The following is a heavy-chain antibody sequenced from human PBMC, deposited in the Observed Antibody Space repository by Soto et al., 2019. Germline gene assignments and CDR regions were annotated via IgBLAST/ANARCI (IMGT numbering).Heavy chain of an antibody. CDR1: GFTFSSYW. Sequence: GGSLRLSCAASGFTFSSYWMHWVRQAPGKGLVWVSRINSDGSSTSYADSVKGRFTISRDNAKNTLYLQMNSLRAEDTAVYYCARLKGGSYFDYWGQGTLGTVSS. V-gene: IGHV3-74*01. CDR2: INSDGSST. J-gene: IGHJ4*02. D-gene: IGHD1-26*01. CDR3: ARLKGGSYFDY.